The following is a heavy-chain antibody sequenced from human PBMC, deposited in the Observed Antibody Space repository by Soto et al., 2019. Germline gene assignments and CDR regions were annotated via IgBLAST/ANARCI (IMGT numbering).Heavy chain of an antibody. D-gene: IGHD3-10*01. J-gene: IGHJ6*02. CDR1: EFTFSNYG. Sequence: GGSLRLSCAASEFTFSNYGMHWVRQAPGKGLEWVALISYDGRNKYYADSVKGRFTISRDNSKNTLYLQMNSLRAEDTAVYYCAKYRGDTRTYYYYYGMDVWGQGTTVTVSS. CDR3: AKYRGDTRTYYYYYGMDV. V-gene: IGHV3-30*18. CDR2: ISYDGRNK.